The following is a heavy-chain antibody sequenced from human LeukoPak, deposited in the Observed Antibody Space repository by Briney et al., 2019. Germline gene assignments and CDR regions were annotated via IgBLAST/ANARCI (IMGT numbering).Heavy chain of an antibody. Sequence: SETLSLTCTVSGDSISSYYWSWIRQPPGGGLEWVGYIYHSGSTNYNPSLKSRVTISLDTSKNQFSLKLSSVTAADTAVYYCARYFDSSGWNYYFDLWGRGTLVTVSS. CDR2: IYHSGST. CDR1: GDSISSYY. J-gene: IGHJ2*01. CDR3: ARYFDSSGWNYYFDL. D-gene: IGHD3-22*01. V-gene: IGHV4-59*01.